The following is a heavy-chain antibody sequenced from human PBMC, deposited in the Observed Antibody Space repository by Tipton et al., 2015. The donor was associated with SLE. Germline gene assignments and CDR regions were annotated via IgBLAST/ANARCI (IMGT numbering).Heavy chain of an antibody. D-gene: IGHD6-19*01. CDR2: IRYDGRNK. CDR1: GFTFTDFD. V-gene: IGHV3-30*02. J-gene: IGHJ4*02. CDR3: AKGYSSGLDY. Sequence: SLRLSCVAPGFTFTDFDMHWVRQAPGKGLEWVAFIRYDGRNKYYADSVKGRFTISRDNSKKTLYLQMNSLRAEDTAVYYCAKGYSSGLDYWGQGTLVTVSS.